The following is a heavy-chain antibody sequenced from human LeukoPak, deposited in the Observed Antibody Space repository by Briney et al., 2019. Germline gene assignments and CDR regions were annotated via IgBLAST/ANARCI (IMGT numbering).Heavy chain of an antibody. V-gene: IGHV3-30*03. CDR1: GFTFSTYG. CDR2: ISYDGSDK. Sequence: GGSLRLSCAASGFTFSTYGMHWVRQAPGKGLEWVAVISYDGSDKYFADSVKGRFTISRDNSKNTLYLQMNSLRSDDTAVYYCARDGQNVVPAAMPLDYWGQGTLVTVSS. J-gene: IGHJ4*02. D-gene: IGHD2-2*01. CDR3: ARDGQNVVPAAMPLDY.